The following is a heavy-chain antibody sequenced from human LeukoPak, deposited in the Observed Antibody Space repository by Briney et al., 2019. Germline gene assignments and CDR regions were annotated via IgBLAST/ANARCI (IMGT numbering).Heavy chain of an antibody. Sequence: PGGSLRLSCAASGFTFTNYAMTWVRQAPGKGLEWVSSISGSGGTTYYADSVKGRFTISRDNSKNTLYLQMNSLRVEDTAIYYCAKATVAYGAGSYYGGYWGQGTLVTVSS. CDR3: AKATVAYGAGSYYGGY. CDR1: GFTFTNYA. J-gene: IGHJ4*02. D-gene: IGHD3-10*01. V-gene: IGHV3-23*01. CDR2: ISGSGGTT.